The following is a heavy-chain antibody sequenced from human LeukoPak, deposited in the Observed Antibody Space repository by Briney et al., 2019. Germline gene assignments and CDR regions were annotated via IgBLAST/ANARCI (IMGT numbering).Heavy chain of an antibody. V-gene: IGHV1-18*04. J-gene: IGHJ4*02. Sequence: ASVKVSCKASGYTFTGYYMHWVRQAPGQGLEWMGWIGAYNGNTNYAQKLQGRVTMTTDTSTSTAYMELRSLRSDDTAVYYCARDGYNYPFDYWGQGTLVTVSS. CDR2: IGAYNGNT. CDR3: ARDGYNYPFDY. CDR1: GYTFTGYY. D-gene: IGHD5-24*01.